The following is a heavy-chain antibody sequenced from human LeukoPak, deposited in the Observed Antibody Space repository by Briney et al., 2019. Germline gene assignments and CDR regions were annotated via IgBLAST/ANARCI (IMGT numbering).Heavy chain of an antibody. CDR2: ISSSSSYI. D-gene: IGHD3-10*01. CDR1: GFTFSSYS. V-gene: IGHV3-21*01. CDR3: ARSLRGLFGPSGI. J-gene: IGHJ3*02. Sequence: GGSLTLSCAASGFTFSSYSMNWVRQPAGKGLEWVSSISSSSSYIYYADSMKGRFTIYRDNAKNSLYLQMNSLRAEDTAVYYCARSLRGLFGPSGIWGQGTMVTVSS.